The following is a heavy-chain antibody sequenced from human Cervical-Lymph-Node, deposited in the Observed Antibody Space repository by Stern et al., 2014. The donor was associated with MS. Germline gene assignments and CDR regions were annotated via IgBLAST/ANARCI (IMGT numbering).Heavy chain of an antibody. Sequence: EVQLVESGGGLVQPGGSLRLSCAASGFTFSNSWMHWVRQGPGKRLVWVSHVKSDGSTTGYADSVKGRFTISRDNAKNTLYLQMNSLRAEDTAVYYCARESTGTHKDYWGQGTLVTVSS. CDR2: VKSDGSTT. J-gene: IGHJ4*02. V-gene: IGHV3-74*01. CDR1: GFTFSNSW. D-gene: IGHD1-1*01. CDR3: ARESTGTHKDY.